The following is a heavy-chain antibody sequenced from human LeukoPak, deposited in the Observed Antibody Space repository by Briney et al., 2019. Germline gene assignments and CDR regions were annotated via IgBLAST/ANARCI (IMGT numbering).Heavy chain of an antibody. CDR2: IYYSGTP. Sequence: SETLSLTCTVSGGSISSYYWSWIRQPPGKGLEWIGYIYYSGTPNYNPSLKSRVTISVDTSRNQFSLKLSSVTAADTTVYYCARAGRDCGGDCHVDYWGQRTLVTVSS. CDR1: GGSISSYY. J-gene: IGHJ4*02. D-gene: IGHD2-21*01. V-gene: IGHV4-59*08. CDR3: ARAGRDCGGDCHVDY.